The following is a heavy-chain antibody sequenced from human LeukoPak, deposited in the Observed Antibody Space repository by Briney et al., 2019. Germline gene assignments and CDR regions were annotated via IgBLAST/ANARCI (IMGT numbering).Heavy chain of an antibody. CDR3: ARIRRSSTSFGGSIWFDP. Sequence: SETLSLTCTVSGGSISSYYWSWIRQPPGKGLEWIGYIYYSGSTNYNPSLKSRVTISVDTSKNQFSLKLSSVTAADTAVYYCARIRRSSTSFGGSIWFDPWGQGTLVTVSS. V-gene: IGHV4-59*12. CDR2: IYYSGST. D-gene: IGHD2-2*01. CDR1: GGSISSYY. J-gene: IGHJ5*02.